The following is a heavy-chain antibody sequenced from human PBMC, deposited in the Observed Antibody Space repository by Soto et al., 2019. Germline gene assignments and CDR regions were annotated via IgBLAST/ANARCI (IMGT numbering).Heavy chain of an antibody. D-gene: IGHD3-10*01. V-gene: IGHV2-5*02. CDR1: GFSLSTSGVG. CDR3: AHIMVRGVIKPPRLRYFQH. Sequence: QITLKESGPTLVKPTQTLTLTCTFSGFSLSTSGVGVGWIRQPPGKALEWLALIYWDDDKRYSPSLKSRLTITKDTSKNQVVLTMTNMDPVDTATYYCAHIMVRGVIKPPRLRYFQHWGQGTLVTVSS. CDR2: IYWDDDK. J-gene: IGHJ1*01.